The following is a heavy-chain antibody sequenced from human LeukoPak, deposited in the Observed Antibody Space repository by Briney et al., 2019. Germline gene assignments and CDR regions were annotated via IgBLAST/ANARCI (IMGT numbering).Heavy chain of an antibody. J-gene: IGHJ6*02. CDR3: AREGSGGVPGSTYYYYYGMDV. D-gene: IGHD2-15*01. V-gene: IGHV1-69*05. CDR2: IIPIFGTA. CDR1: GGTFSSYA. Sequence: SVKVSCKASGGTFSSYAISWVRQAPGQGLEWMGGIIPIFGTANYAQKFQGRVTITTDESTSTAYMELSSLRSEDTAVYYCAREGSGGVPGSTYYYYYGMDVWGQGTTVTVSS.